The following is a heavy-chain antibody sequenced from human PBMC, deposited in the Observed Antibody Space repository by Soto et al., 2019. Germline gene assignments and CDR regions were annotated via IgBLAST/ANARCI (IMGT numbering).Heavy chain of an antibody. Sequence: GGSLRVSCTAAGFNFISYAMSWVRQETGKGLEWVSAISGSGGSTYYADSVKGRFTISRDNSKNTLYLQMNSLRAEDTAVYYCAKDLFGYYSNYYYYYGMDVWGQGTTVTVSS. V-gene: IGHV3-23*01. CDR3: AKDLFGYYSNYYYYYGMDV. CDR2: ISGSGGST. CDR1: GFNFISYA. D-gene: IGHD3-22*01. J-gene: IGHJ6*02.